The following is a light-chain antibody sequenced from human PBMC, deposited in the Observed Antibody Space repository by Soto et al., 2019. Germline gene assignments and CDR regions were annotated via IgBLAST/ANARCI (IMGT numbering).Light chain of an antibody. J-gene: IGKJ1*01. CDR2: GAS. Sequence: ETVLTQYPGTLSLSPGERATLSCRASQSIRSNYLAWYRQTPGQAPRLLIYGASNRATGIADRFSGSGSGTDFTLIISRLEPEDFALYYCQQYGSSPCTFGQGTKVQIK. CDR1: QSIRSNY. CDR3: QQYGSSPCT. V-gene: IGKV3-20*01.